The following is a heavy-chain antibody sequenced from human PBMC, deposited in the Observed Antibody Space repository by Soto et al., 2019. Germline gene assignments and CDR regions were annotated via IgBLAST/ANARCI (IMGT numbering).Heavy chain of an antibody. V-gene: IGHV4-31*03. CDR1: GGSISSGGYY. D-gene: IGHD6-25*01. Sequence: QVQLQESCQGLVKPSQTLSLTCTVSGGSISSGGYYWSWIRQHPGKGLEWIGYIYYSGSTYYNPSLKSRVTISVDTSKNQFSLKLSSVTAADTAVYYCAREAAGILNWFDPWGQGTLVTVSS. J-gene: IGHJ5*02. CDR3: AREAAGILNWFDP. CDR2: IYYSGST.